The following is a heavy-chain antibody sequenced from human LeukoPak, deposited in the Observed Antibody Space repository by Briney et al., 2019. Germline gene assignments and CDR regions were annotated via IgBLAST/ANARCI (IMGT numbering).Heavy chain of an antibody. V-gene: IGHV3-7*01. J-gene: IGHJ6*02. Sequence: PGGSLRLSCAASGFTFSSYWMSWVRQAPGKGLEWVANIKQDGSEKYYVDSVKGRFTISRDNAKNSLYLQMNSLRAEDTAVYYCARWYDSSGYQYYYYGMDVWGQGTTVTVSS. CDR2: IKQDGSEK. CDR3: ARWYDSSGYQYYYYGMDV. CDR1: GFTFSSYW. D-gene: IGHD3-22*01.